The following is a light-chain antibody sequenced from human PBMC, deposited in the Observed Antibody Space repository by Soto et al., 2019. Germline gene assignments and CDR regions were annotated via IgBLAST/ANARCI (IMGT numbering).Light chain of an antibody. CDR1: QSITIW. Sequence: DIQMTQSPSTLSASVGDRVTITCRASQSITIWLAWYQQKPGKAPKLLIFDASNLESGVPSRFSGSGSGTEFTLTISSLQPDDFATYYCQQYNSYSWTFGQGTKVDIK. V-gene: IGKV1-5*01. CDR2: DAS. CDR3: QQYNSYSWT. J-gene: IGKJ1*01.